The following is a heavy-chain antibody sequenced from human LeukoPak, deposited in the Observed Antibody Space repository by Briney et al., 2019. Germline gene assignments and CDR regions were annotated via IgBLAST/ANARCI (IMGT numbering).Heavy chain of an antibody. D-gene: IGHD6-13*01. CDR3: AGEYSSSWRYYYMDV. J-gene: IGHJ6*03. V-gene: IGHV4-4*07. Sequence: NPSETLSLTCTVSGGSISSYYWSWIRQPAGKGLEWIGRIYTSGSTNYNPSLKSRVTMSVDTSKNQLSLKLSSVTAADTAVYYCAGEYSSSWRYYYMDVWGKGTTVTISS. CDR1: GGSISSYY. CDR2: IYTSGST.